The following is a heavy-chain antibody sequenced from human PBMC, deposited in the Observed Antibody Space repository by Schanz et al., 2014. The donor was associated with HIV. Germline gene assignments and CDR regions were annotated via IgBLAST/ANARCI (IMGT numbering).Heavy chain of an antibody. V-gene: IGHV3-30-3*01. Sequence: QVQLVESGGGVVQPGRSLRLSCAASGFTFSSYAMHWVRQAAGKGLEWVAVISYDGSNKNYADSVKGRFTISRDNSKNTLYLQMNSLRAEDTAVYYCARAGVTDLFDHWGQGTLVTVSS. D-gene: IGHD2-21*02. CDR3: ARAGVTDLFDH. CDR1: GFTFSSYA. CDR2: ISYDGSNK. J-gene: IGHJ4*02.